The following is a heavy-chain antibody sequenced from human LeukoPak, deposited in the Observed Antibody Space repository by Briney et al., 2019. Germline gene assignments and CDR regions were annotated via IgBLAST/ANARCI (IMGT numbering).Heavy chain of an antibody. CDR2: IYPGDSET. CDR3: ARLRESPKYCIDY. CDR1: GYSFTNYW. V-gene: IGHV5-51*07. J-gene: IGHJ4*02. D-gene: IGHD6-6*01. Sequence: GASEKISCTCFGYSFTNYWIVWVHQMPGKGLEQMGVIYPGDSETRYSPSFQGQVTISVDKSISTAYLQWSRLKASGTAMYFCARLRESPKYCIDYGGQGTLVTVSS.